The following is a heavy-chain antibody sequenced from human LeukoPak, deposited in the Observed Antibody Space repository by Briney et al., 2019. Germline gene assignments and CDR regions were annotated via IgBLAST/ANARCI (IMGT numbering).Heavy chain of an antibody. CDR1: GYTFTSYD. J-gene: IGHJ6*02. CDR3: ARVFGYCSGGSCYYYYGMDV. V-gene: IGHV1-8*01. D-gene: IGHD2-15*01. CDR2: MNPNSGNT. Sequence: ASVKVSCKASGYTFTSYDINWVRQATGQGLEWMGWMNPNSGNTGYAQKFQGRVTMTRNTSISTAYMELSSLRSEDTAVYYCARVFGYCSGGSCYYYYGMDVWGQGTTVTVSS.